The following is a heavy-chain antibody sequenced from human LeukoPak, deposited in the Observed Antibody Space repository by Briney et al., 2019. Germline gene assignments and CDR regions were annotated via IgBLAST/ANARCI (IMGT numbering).Heavy chain of an antibody. J-gene: IGHJ4*02. CDR1: GYTFTSYG. CDR2: ISAYNGNT. V-gene: IGHV1-18*01. D-gene: IGHD2-2*01. CDR3: ARVGDIVVVPADPPDY. Sequence: ASVKVSCKASGYTFTSYGIGWVRQAPGQGLEWMGWISAYNGNTNYAQKLQGRVTMTTDTSTSTAYMELRSLRSDDTAVYYCARVGDIVVVPADPPDYWGQGTLVTVSS.